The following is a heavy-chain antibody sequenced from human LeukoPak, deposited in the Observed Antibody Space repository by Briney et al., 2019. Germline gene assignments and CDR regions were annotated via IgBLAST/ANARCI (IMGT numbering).Heavy chain of an antibody. CDR3: ASPVALGAFDI. CDR1: GASISSSIHY. J-gene: IGHJ3*02. D-gene: IGHD3-16*01. V-gene: IGHV3-66*01. Sequence: PSETLSLTCAVSGASISSSIHYWGWVRQPPGKGLEWVSVIYSGGSTYYADSVKGRFTISRDNSKNTLYLQMNSLRAEDTAVYYCASPVALGAFDIWGQGTMVTVSS. CDR2: IYSGGST.